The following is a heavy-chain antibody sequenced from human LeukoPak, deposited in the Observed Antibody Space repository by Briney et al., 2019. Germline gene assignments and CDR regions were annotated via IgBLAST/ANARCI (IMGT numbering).Heavy chain of an antibody. CDR2: MNPASGNT. J-gene: IGHJ3*02. D-gene: IGHD3-16*02. CDR1: GYTFTSYD. Sequence: ASVKVSCKASGYTFTSYDINWVRQATGQGLEWMGYMNPASGNTGYAQKFQGRVAMTTDTSISTAYMELSSLRSEDTAVYYCARVPREIASIWGQGTMVTVSS. V-gene: IGHV1-8*01. CDR3: ARVPREIASI.